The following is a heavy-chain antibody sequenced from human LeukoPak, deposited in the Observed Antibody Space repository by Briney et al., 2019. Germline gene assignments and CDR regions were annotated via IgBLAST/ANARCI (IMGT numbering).Heavy chain of an antibody. D-gene: IGHD3-10*01. CDR3: ARDAEGSGSYYHFDY. J-gene: IGHJ4*02. V-gene: IGHV3-33*01. CDR1: GFTFSGYG. CDR2: IWSDESNK. Sequence: GRSLRLSCAASGFTFSGYGMHWVRQAPGKGLEWVAVIWSDESNKYYADSVKGRFTISRDTSKNTLYLQMNSLRADDTATYYCARDAEGSGSYYHFDYWGLGTLVTVSS.